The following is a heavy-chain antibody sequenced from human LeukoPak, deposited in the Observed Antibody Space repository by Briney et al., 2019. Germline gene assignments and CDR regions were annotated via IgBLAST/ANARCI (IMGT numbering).Heavy chain of an antibody. CDR1: GFTFSSYW. Sequence: GGSLRLSCAASGFTFSSYWMRWVRQAPGKGLVWVSRINSGGSSTRYADSVKGRFTISRDNAKNTLYLQMNSLRAEDTAVYYCARSQQLLLSDAFDIWGQGTMVTVSS. CDR2: INSGGSST. CDR3: ARSQQLLLSDAFDI. D-gene: IGHD6-13*01. J-gene: IGHJ3*02. V-gene: IGHV3-74*01.